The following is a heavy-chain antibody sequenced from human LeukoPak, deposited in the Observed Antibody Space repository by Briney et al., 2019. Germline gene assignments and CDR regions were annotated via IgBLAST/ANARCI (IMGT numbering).Heavy chain of an antibody. D-gene: IGHD3-10*01. J-gene: IGHJ5*02. V-gene: IGHV4-34*01. CDR3: ARRFAVRGVIITSWFDP. CDR1: DGSFSGYY. CDR2: INHSGST. Sequence: SETLSLTCAVYDGSFSGYYWSWIRQPPGKGLEWIGEINHSGSTNYNPSLKSRVTISLDTSKSQFSLKVRYVTAADTAVYYCARRFAVRGVIITSWFDPWGQGTLVTVSS.